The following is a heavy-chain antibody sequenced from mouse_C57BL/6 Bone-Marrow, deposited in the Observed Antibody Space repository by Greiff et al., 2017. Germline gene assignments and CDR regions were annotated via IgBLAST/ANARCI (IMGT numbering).Heavy chain of an antibody. J-gene: IGHJ2*01. CDR2: IYPRSGNT. Sequence: QVQLKESGAELARPGASVKLSCKASGYTFTSYGISWVKQRTGQGLEWIGEIYPRSGNTYYNEKFKGKATLTADKSSSTAYMELRSLSSEDSAVYFCARLGDYENYWGQGTTLTVSS. CDR3: ARLGDYENY. CDR1: GYTFTSYG. D-gene: IGHD2-4*01. V-gene: IGHV1-81*01.